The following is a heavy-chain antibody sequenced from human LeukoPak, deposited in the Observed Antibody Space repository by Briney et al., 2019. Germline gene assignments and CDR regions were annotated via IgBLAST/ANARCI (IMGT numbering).Heavy chain of an antibody. Sequence: SETLSLTCAVYGGSFIAYYCHWFRQPPGKGLEWIGEINHSGSTKYNPSFKSRVTISLDTSNNQFSLKLSSVTAADTAVYYCARWETVTSSDYWGQGTLVTVSS. J-gene: IGHJ4*02. CDR3: ARWETVTSSDY. D-gene: IGHD4-17*01. CDR2: INHSGST. CDR1: GGSFIAYY. V-gene: IGHV4-34*01.